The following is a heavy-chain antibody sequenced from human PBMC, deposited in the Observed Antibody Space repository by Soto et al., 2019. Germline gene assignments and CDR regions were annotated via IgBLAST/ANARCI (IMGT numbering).Heavy chain of an antibody. Sequence: GASVKVSCKASGYTFTSYAMHWVRQAPGQRLEWMGWINAGNGNTKYSQKFQGRVTITRDTSASTAYMELSSLRSEDTAVYYCARDATVTTAVDYWGQGTLVTVSS. J-gene: IGHJ4*02. CDR2: INAGNGNT. D-gene: IGHD4-17*01. CDR3: ARDATVTTAVDY. V-gene: IGHV1-3*01. CDR1: GYTFTSYA.